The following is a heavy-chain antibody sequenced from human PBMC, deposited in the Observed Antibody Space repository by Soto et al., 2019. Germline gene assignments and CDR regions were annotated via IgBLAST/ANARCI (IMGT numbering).Heavy chain of an antibody. V-gene: IGHV4-59*01. CDR2: IYYSGST. D-gene: IGHD2-2*01. CDR1: GGSISSYY. Sequence: ADTLSLTCTVSGGSISSYYWSWIRQPPGKGLEWIGYIYYSGSTNYNPSLKSRVTISVDTSKNQFSLKLSSVTAADTAVYYCAGDIVVVPAAKSFDTYYYYYGMDVWGQGTTVTVS. CDR3: AGDIVVVPAAKSFDTYYYYYGMDV. J-gene: IGHJ6*02.